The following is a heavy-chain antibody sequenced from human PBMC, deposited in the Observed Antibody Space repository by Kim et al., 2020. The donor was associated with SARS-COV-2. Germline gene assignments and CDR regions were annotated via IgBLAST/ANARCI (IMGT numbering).Heavy chain of an antibody. Sequence: PSRGSRVTMSVDTSQNQFSLKLSSMTTADTAVYYCARIVAVAPRYFDYWGQGILVTVSS. V-gene: IGHV4-4*07. D-gene: IGHD6-19*01. J-gene: IGHJ4*02. CDR3: ARIVAVAPRYFDY.